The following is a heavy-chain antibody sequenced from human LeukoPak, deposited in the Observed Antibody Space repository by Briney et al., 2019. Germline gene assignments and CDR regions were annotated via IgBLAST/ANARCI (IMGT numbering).Heavy chain of an antibody. CDR1: GGSFSGYY. CDR3: ARRKDGDYLYYFDY. CDR2: INHSGST. V-gene: IGHV4-34*01. J-gene: IGHJ4*02. Sequence: SETLSLTRAVYGGSFSGYYWSWIRQPPGKGLEWIGEINHSGSTNYNPSLKSRVTISVDTSKNQSSLKLSSVTAADTAVYYCARRKDGDYLYYFDYWGQGTLVTVSS. D-gene: IGHD4-17*01.